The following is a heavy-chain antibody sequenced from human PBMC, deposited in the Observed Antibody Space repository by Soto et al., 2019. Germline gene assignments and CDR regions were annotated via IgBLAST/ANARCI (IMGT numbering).Heavy chain of an antibody. CDR3: ARDGGNSGRYEY. CDR2: IRGSGSYT. V-gene: IGHV3-11*06. CDR1: GFTFSDYY. D-gene: IGHD1-26*01. J-gene: IGHJ4*02. Sequence: GSLRLSCAASGFTFSDYYMSWIRQAPGKGLEWISYIRGSGSYTDYADSVKGRFTISRDNAKNSLYLQMNSLRAEDTAVYYCARDGGNSGRYEYWGKGKLVTVSS.